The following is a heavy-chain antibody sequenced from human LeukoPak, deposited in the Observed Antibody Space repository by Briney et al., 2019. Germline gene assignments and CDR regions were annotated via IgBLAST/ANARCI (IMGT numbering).Heavy chain of an antibody. CDR2: ISGSGGST. J-gene: IGHJ6*03. Sequence: GGSLRLSCAASGFTFDDYAMHWVRQAPGKGLEWVSAISGSGGSTYYADSVKGRFTISRDNSKNTLYLQMNSLRAEDTAVYYCAKGGCSSTSCYATGYYYYYMDVWGKGTTVTISS. CDR1: GFTFDDYA. D-gene: IGHD2-2*01. V-gene: IGHV3-23*01. CDR3: AKGGCSSTSCYATGYYYYYMDV.